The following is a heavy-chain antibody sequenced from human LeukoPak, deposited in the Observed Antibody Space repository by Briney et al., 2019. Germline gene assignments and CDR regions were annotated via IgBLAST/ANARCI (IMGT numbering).Heavy chain of an antibody. V-gene: IGHV3-23*01. D-gene: IGHD3-22*01. Sequence: GGSLRLSCAASGFTFSDYYMSWIRQAPGKGLEWVSDISGSGGSTYYADSVKGRFTISRDNSKNTLYLQMNSLRAEDTAVYYCAGTMIVVVIAGYFDYWGQGTLVTVSS. CDR1: GFTFSDYY. CDR2: ISGSGGST. CDR3: AGTMIVVVIAGYFDY. J-gene: IGHJ4*02.